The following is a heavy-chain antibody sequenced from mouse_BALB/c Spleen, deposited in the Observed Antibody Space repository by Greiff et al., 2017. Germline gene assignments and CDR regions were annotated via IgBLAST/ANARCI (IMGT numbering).Heavy chain of an antibody. Sequence: VQLQQSGPELMKPGASVKISCKASGYSFTSYYMHWVKQSHGKSLEWIGYIDPFNGGTSYNQKFKGKATLTVDKSSSTAYMHLSSLTSEDSAVYYCARSGTTATAHFDYWGQGTTLTVSS. J-gene: IGHJ2*01. CDR1: GYSFTSYY. V-gene: IGHV1S135*01. CDR3: ARSGTTATAHFDY. D-gene: IGHD1-2*01. CDR2: IDPFNGGT.